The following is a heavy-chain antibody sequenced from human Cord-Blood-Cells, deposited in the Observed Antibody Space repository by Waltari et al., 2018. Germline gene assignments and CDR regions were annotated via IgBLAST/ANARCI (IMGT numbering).Heavy chain of an antibody. V-gene: IGHV1-2*02. CDR3: ARTGYSDYYMDV. J-gene: IGHJ6*03. D-gene: IGHD3-9*01. Sequence: QVQLVQSGAEVKKPGASVKVSCKASGYTFTGYYMHWVRQAPGQGLEWMGWINPNSGGTTYEQKFQGRVTMTRDTSISTAYMELSRLRSDDTAVYYCARTGYSDYYMDVWGKGTTVTVSS. CDR1: GYTFTGYY. CDR2: INPNSGGT.